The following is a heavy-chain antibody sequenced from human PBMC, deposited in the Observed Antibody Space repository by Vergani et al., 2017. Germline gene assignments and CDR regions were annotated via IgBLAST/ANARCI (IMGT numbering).Heavy chain of an antibody. D-gene: IGHD3-10*01. CDR3: ARSRIYYGAGSPDY. V-gene: IGHV4-59*02. Sequence: QVKLQESCPGLVKPSETLSLTCTVSGASVNSYYWSWIRQPPGKGLEWIGYVSFRGDTLYDPSVKGRMTISLNMSSNQFSLYLTSVTAADTAVYYCARSRIYYGAGSPDYWGQGTLVTVSS. CDR2: VSFRGDT. CDR1: GASVNSYY. J-gene: IGHJ4*02.